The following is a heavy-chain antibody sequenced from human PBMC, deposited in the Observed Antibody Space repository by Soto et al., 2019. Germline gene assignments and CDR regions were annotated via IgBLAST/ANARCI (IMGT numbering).Heavy chain of an antibody. CDR3: ARDKGSTYNSNWFDP. CDR1: GYTFTSYY. D-gene: IGHD6-13*01. V-gene: IGHV1-46*03. CDR2: INPSGGST. Sequence: ASVKVSCKASGYTFTSYYMHWVRRAPGQGLEWMGIINPSGGSTSYAQKFQGRVTMTRDTSTSTVYMELSSLRSEDTAVYYCARDKGSTYNSNWFDPWGQGTLVTVSS. J-gene: IGHJ5*02.